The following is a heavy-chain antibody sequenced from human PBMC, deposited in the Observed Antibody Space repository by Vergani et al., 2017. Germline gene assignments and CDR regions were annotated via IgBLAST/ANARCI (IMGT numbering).Heavy chain of an antibody. V-gene: IGHV3-7*03. CDR2: IKQDGSEK. CDR3: ARDQYPDYDFWSGYYRTINWFDP. Sequence: EVQLVESGGGLVQPGGSLRLSCAASGFTFSSYWMSWVRQAPGKGLEWVANIKQDGSEKYYVDSVKGRFTISRDNAKNSLYLQMNSLRAEDTAVYYCARDQYPDYDFWSGYYRTINWFDPWGQGTLVTVSS. D-gene: IGHD3-3*01. J-gene: IGHJ5*02. CDR1: GFTFSSYW.